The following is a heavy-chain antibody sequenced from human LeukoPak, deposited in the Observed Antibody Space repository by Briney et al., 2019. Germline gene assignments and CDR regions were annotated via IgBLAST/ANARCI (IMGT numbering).Heavy chain of an antibody. J-gene: IGHJ6*03. D-gene: IGHD3-22*01. V-gene: IGHV4-59*08. CDR3: VNGDYYDSGGYDYYYYMDA. CDR1: GGSMSSYY. Sequence: ASETLSLTRTASGGSMSSYYWSWIRQPPGKGLEWIAYIYYSGNTNYNPSLKSRVTVSLDTSKNQFSLRLTSVTATDTAVYYCVNGDYYDSGGYDYYYYMDAWGKGTTVTVAS. CDR2: IYYSGNT.